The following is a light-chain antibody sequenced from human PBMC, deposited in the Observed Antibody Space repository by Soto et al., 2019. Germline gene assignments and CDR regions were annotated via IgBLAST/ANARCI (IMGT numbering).Light chain of an antibody. CDR2: GAS. CDR1: QSISSSY. Sequence: EIVLTQSPGTLSLSPGERATLSCRASQSISSSYLAWYQQKPGQAPRLLIYGASSSATGIPDRFSGSGSGTGFTLTISRLEPEDCAVYYCQQYGSSPPAFGQGTKGDIK. J-gene: IGKJ3*01. V-gene: IGKV3-20*01. CDR3: QQYGSSPPA.